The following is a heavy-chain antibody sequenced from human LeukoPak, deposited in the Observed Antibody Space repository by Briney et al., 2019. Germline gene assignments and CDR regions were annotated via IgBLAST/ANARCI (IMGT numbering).Heavy chain of an antibody. CDR1: GGSLSGHN. Sequence: KPSETLSLTCTGSGGSLSGHNWSWIRQPPGKRLEWIGYVSYTGRTKYNPSLQSRVTISIDTSKSQFSPKLTSVTSADTAVYSCARLLDNDISGDPDTFDVWGQGTTVIVSS. J-gene: IGHJ3*01. CDR2: VSYTGRT. V-gene: IGHV4-59*11. CDR3: ARLLDNDISGDPDTFDV. D-gene: IGHD3-22*01.